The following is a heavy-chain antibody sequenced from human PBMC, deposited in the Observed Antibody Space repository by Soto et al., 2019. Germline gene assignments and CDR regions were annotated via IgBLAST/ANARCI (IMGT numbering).Heavy chain of an antibody. CDR3: ARLVLGEVAGHDAFDI. D-gene: IGHD6-19*01. Sequence: SETLSLTCTVSGGSISSSSYCWGWIRQPPGKGLEWIGSIYYSGSTYYNPSLKSRVTISVDTSKNQFSLKLSSVTAADTAVYYCARLVLGEVAGHDAFDICGQGTMVTV. V-gene: IGHV4-39*01. J-gene: IGHJ3*02. CDR2: IYYSGST. CDR1: GGSISSSSYC.